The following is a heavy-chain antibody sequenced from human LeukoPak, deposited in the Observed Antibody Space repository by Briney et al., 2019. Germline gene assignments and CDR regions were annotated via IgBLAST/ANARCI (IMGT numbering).Heavy chain of an antibody. CDR2: IKSKTDGGTT. D-gene: IGHD1-7*01. CDR1: GFTFSNAW. CDR3: TTGGNYPFPYDY. V-gene: IGHV3-15*01. Sequence: GGSLRLSCAASGFTFSNAWMNWVRQAPGKGLEWVGRIKSKTDGGTTDYAAPVKGKFTIPKDDSKNTLFRQMKNLKTENPAVYYFTTGGNYPFPYDYWGQGTLVTVSS. J-gene: IGHJ4*02.